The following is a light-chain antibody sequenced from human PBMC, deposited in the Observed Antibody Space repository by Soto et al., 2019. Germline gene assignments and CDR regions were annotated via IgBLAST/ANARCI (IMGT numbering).Light chain of an antibody. V-gene: IGLV2-14*01. J-gene: IGLJ1*01. CDR2: DVS. Sequence: QSVLTQPASVSGSPGQSITISCTGTSGDVGAYNYVSWYQQHPGKAPRLMIYDVSNRPSGASNRFSGSESGNTASLTISGLQAEDEADYYCCSYAGRYTYVFGTGTKVTVL. CDR1: SGDVGAYNY. CDR3: CSYAGRYTYV.